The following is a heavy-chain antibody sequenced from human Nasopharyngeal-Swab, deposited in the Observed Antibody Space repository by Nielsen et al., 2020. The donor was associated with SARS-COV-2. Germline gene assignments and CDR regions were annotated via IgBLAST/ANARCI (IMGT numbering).Heavy chain of an antibody. CDR3: ARDPTLTYYDILTGYRTPDYYMDV. Sequence: ASVKVSCKASGYSFTSSDINWVRQATGQGLEWMGWMNPNNGNTDYAQKFQGRVTMTRDTSISTVYMELSSLRSEDTAVYYCARDPTLTYYDILTGYRTPDYYMDVWGKGTTVTVSS. D-gene: IGHD3-9*01. CDR2: MNPNNGNT. CDR1: GYSFTSSD. J-gene: IGHJ6*03. V-gene: IGHV1-8*01.